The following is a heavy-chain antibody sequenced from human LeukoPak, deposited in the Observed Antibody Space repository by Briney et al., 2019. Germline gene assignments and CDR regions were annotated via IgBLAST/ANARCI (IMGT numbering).Heavy chain of an antibody. CDR2: ISYDGSNK. D-gene: IGHD6-19*01. V-gene: IGHV3-30*01. CDR1: GFTFSSYA. J-gene: IGHJ6*03. CDR3: ARDAAQWLAHYYYYYYMDV. Sequence: PGGSLRLPCAASGFTFSSYAMHWVRQAPGKGLEWVAVISYDGSNKYYADSVKGRFTISRDNSKNTLYLQMNSLRAEDTAVYYCARDAAQWLAHYYYYYYMDVWGKGTTVTVSS.